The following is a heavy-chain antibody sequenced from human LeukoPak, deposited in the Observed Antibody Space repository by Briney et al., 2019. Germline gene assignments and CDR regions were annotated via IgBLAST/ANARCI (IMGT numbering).Heavy chain of an antibody. CDR1: GFTLSGHY. V-gene: IGHV3-11*01. CDR2: ISSGGTT. J-gene: IGHJ4*02. CDR3: ARALQAYYLDY. Sequence: GGPLRLSCAASGFTLSGHYMSWIRQAPGKGLEWVSKISSGGTTYYAASLKGRFTISRDNAKNSLYLQINSLRAEDTAVYYCARALQAYYLDYWSQGTLVTVSS.